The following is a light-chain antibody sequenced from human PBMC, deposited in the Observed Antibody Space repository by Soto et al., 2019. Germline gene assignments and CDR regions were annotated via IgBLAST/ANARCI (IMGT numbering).Light chain of an antibody. CDR2: KAS. V-gene: IGKV1-5*03. Sequence: DIQMTQSPSTLSASAGDRVTITCRASQSISSWLAWYQHKPGEAPKLRIYKASSLESGVPSRFSGSGSGTEFSLTISSLQPDDFATYYCQQYNSFSYTFGQGTKLEIK. CDR3: QQYNSFSYT. CDR1: QSISSW. J-gene: IGKJ2*01.